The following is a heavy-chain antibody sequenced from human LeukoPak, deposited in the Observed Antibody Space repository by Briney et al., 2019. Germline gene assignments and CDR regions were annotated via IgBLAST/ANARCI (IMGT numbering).Heavy chain of an antibody. V-gene: IGHV3-73*01. Sequence: GGSLKLSCAASGFTFSGSAMHWVRQASGKGLEWVGRIRSKANSYATAYAASVKGRFTISRDDSKNTAYLQMNSLKTEDTAVYYCARVAQMPRLFDYWGQGTLVTVSS. J-gene: IGHJ4*02. CDR1: GFTFSGSA. CDR2: IRSKANSYAT. CDR3: ARVAQMPRLFDY. D-gene: IGHD2-15*01.